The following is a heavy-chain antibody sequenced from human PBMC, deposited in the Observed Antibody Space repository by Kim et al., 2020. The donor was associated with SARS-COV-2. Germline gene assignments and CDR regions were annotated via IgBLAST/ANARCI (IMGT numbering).Heavy chain of an antibody. CDR3: ARGGRQWLVLPPDY. D-gene: IGHD6-19*01. V-gene: IGHV4-34*01. Sequence: SETLSLTCAVYGGSFSGYYWSWIRQPPGKGLEWIGEINHSGSTNYNQSLKSRVTISVDTSKNQFSLKLSSVTAADTAVYYCARGGRQWLVLPPDYWGQGTLVTVSS. J-gene: IGHJ4*02. CDR2: INHSGST. CDR1: GGSFSGYY.